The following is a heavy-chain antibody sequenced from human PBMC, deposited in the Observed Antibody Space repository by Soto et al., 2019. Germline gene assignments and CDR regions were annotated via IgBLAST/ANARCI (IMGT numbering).Heavy chain of an antibody. D-gene: IGHD3-3*01. Sequence: QVQLVESGGGVVQPGRSLRLSCAASGFTFSSYGMHWVRQAPGKGLEWVAVIWYDGSNKYYADSVKGRFTISRDNSKNTLYLQMNSLRAEDTAVYYCARDRALRFLEWFKDYYYGMAVWGQGTTVTVSS. V-gene: IGHV3-33*01. CDR3: ARDRALRFLEWFKDYYYGMAV. J-gene: IGHJ6*02. CDR2: IWYDGSNK. CDR1: GFTFSSYG.